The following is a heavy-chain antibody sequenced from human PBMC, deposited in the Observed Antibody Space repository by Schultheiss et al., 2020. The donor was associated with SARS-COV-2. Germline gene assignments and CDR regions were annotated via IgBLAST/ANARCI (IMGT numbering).Heavy chain of an antibody. J-gene: IGHJ4*02. CDR3: ARDGRVAVAGPGFDY. CDR2: ISAYNGNT. D-gene: IGHD6-19*01. CDR1: GYTFTSYG. V-gene: IGHV1-18*01. Sequence: ASVKVSCKASGYTFTSYGISWVRQAPGQGLEWMGWISAYNGNTNYAQKLQGRVTMTTDTSTSTAYMELRSLRSDDTAVYYCARDGRVAVAGPGFDYWGQGTLVTVSS.